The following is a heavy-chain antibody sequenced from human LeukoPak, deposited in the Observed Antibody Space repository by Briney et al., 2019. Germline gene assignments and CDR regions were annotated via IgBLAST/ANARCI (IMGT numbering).Heavy chain of an antibody. D-gene: IGHD6-13*01. CDR3: PTLTRIAAAGFFSYSYYMDV. CDR1: GFTFSNAW. Sequence: GGSLRLSCAASGFTFSNAWMSWVRQAPGNGLEWVGRIKSKTDGGTTDYAAPVKGRFTISRDDSKNTLYLQMNSLKTEDTAVYYCPTLTRIAAAGFFSYSYYMDVWGKGTTVTVSS. J-gene: IGHJ6*03. CDR2: IKSKTDGGTT. V-gene: IGHV3-15*01.